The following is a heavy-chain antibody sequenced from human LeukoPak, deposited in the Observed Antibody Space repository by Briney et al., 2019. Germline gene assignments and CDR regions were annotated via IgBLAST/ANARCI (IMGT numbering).Heavy chain of an antibody. CDR3: AKDLAASYSGWYFDY. Sequence: PGGSLRLSCTASGLTFSTYGMNWVRQAPGKGLEWVSSITRGGGDIYYADSVKGRFTISRDNSKSTVSLQINSLKAEDTAIYYCAKDLAASYSGWYFDYWGQGILVTVSS. CDR1: GLTFSTYG. CDR2: ITRGGGDI. V-gene: IGHV3-23*01. J-gene: IGHJ4*02. D-gene: IGHD6-19*01.